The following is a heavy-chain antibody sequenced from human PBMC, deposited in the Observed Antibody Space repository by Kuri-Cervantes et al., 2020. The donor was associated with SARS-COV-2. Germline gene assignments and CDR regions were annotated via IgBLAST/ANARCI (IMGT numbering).Heavy chain of an antibody. CDR3: ARDSHTRRGFDY. V-gene: IGHV4-59*01. Sequence: ESLKISCAASGFTFSYYYMSGVRQAPGKGLEWIGYIYYSGSTNYNPSLKSRVTISVDTSKNQFSLKLSSVTAADTAVYYCARDSHTRRGFDYWGQGTLVTVSS. D-gene: IGHD2-15*01. CDR1: GFTFSYYY. CDR2: IYYSGST. J-gene: IGHJ4*02.